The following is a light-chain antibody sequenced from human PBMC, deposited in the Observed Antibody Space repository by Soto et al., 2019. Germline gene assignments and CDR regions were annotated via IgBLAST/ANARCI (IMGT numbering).Light chain of an antibody. CDR1: QSLSASY. Sequence: EIVWRPSPETLSFSEGQGSTLSFRPSQSLSASYLAWYQQKPGQAPRLLIYDASTRAAGIPARFSGSGSGTDLTLTISSLEPEDFAVYYCQQRSNWPPITFGQGTRLEI. CDR3: QQRSNWPPIT. V-gene: IGKV3-11*01. J-gene: IGKJ5*01. CDR2: DAS.